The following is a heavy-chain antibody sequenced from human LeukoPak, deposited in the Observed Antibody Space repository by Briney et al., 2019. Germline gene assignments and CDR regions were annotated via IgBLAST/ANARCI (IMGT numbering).Heavy chain of an antibody. J-gene: IGHJ4*02. D-gene: IGHD3-9*01. V-gene: IGHV4-34*01. CDR2: INHSGST. CDR1: GGSFSGYY. CDR3: ARGPGDDILTGYIPTPLPNDY. Sequence: SETLSLTCAVYGGSFSGYYWSWIRQPPGKGLEWIGEINHSGSTNYNPSLKSRVTISVDTSKNQFSLKLSSATAADTAVYYCARGPGDDILTGYIPTPLPNDYWGQGTLVTVSS.